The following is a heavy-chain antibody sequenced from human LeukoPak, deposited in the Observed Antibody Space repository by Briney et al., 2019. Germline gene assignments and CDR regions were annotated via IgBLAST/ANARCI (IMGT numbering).Heavy chain of an antibody. CDR1: GYTFTSYG. CDR3: ARGTPCSSTSCYTPSPFDY. J-gene: IGHJ4*02. Sequence: ASVKVSCKASGYTFTSYGISWVRQAPGQGLEWMGWISAYNGNTNYAQKLQGRVTMTTDTSTSTAYMELRSLRSEDTAVYYCARGTPCSSTSCYTPSPFDYWGQGTLVTVSS. V-gene: IGHV1-18*01. CDR2: ISAYNGNT. D-gene: IGHD2-2*02.